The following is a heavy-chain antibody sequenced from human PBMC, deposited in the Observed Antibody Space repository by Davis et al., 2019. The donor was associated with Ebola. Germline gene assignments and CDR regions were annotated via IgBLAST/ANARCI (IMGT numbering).Heavy chain of an antibody. D-gene: IGHD2-15*01. CDR1: GYTFTSYG. J-gene: IGHJ6*02. CDR3: ARDPPSAPPHRRMDV. V-gene: IGHV1-18*01. CDR2: ISAYNGNT. Sequence: ASVKVSCKASGYTFTSYGISWVRQAPGQGLEWMGWISAYNGNTNYAQKLQGRVTMTTDTSTSTAYMELRSLRSDDTAVYYCARDPPSAPPHRRMDVWGQGTTVTVSS.